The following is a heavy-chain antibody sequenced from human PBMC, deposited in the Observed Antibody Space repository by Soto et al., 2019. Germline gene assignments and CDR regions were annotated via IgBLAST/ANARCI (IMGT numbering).Heavy chain of an antibody. V-gene: IGHV3-48*03. J-gene: IGHJ4*02. CDR2: ISSGGSTT. D-gene: IGHD6-13*01. CDR1: GFSFSDYE. Sequence: EVQLVESEGGLAQPGGSLRLSCVASGFSFSDYEMNWVRQAPGKGLEWVAYISSGGSTTHYADSVRGRFTVSRDNARKSLYLQMNTLSVGDTALYYCARDRAAGGYWGQGTLVTVSS. CDR3: ARDRAAGGY.